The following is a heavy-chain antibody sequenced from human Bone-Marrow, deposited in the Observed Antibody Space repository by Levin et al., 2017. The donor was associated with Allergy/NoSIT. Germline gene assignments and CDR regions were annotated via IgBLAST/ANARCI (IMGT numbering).Heavy chain of an antibody. J-gene: IGHJ4*02. CDR1: GFTLSNAW. CDR2: IKSKTDGGTT. Sequence: GESLKISCAASGFTLSNAWMTWVRQAPGKGLEWVGRIKSKTDGGTTDYAAPVKGRFTIPRDDSKDTLYLQMNSLKSEDTALYYCTRYTYGYSDYWGQGTLVTVSS. V-gene: IGHV3-15*01. CDR3: TRYTYGYSDY. D-gene: IGHD5-18*01.